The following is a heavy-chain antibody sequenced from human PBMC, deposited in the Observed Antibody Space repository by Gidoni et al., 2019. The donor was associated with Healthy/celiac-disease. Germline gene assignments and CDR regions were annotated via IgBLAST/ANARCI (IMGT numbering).Heavy chain of an antibody. CDR2: IIPSFGTA. J-gene: IGHJ4*02. V-gene: IGHV1-69*01. CDR1: GGTFSSYA. Sequence: QVQLVQSGAEVKKPGSSVKVSCTASGGTFSSYAISWVRQVPGQGLEWMGGIIPSFGTANYAQKFQGRVTITADESTSTAYMELSSLRSEDTAVYYCARERYCSGGSCYTDWYFDYWGQGTLVTVSS. CDR3: ARERYCSGGSCYTDWYFDY. D-gene: IGHD2-15*01.